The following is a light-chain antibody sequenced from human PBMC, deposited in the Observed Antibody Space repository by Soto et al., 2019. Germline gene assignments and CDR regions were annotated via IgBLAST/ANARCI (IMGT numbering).Light chain of an antibody. CDR2: EGS. J-gene: IGLJ2*01. V-gene: IGLV2-23*01. Sequence: QSALTQPASLSGSPGQSITISCTGTSSDVGSYNLVSWYQQHTGKAPKLMIYEGSKRPSGVSNRFSGSKSGNTASLTISGLTAEDEADYYCCSYAGSSPPFGGGTKLTVL. CDR1: SSDVGSYNL. CDR3: CSYAGSSPP.